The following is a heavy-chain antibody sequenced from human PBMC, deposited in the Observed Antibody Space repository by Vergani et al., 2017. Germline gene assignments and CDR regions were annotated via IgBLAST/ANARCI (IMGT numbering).Heavy chain of an antibody. CDR2: IIPIFGTA. V-gene: IGHV1-69*01. J-gene: IGHJ6*03. CDR3: ARGYCSGGSCYRASRYYYYYMDV. CDR1: GGTFSSYA. Sequence: QVQLVQSGAEVKKPGSSVKVSCKASGGTFSSYAISWVRQAPGQGLEWMGGIIPIFGTANYAQKFQGRVTITADESTSAAYMELSSLRSEDTAVYYWARGYCSGGSCYRASRYYYYYMDVWGKGTTVTVSS. D-gene: IGHD2-15*01.